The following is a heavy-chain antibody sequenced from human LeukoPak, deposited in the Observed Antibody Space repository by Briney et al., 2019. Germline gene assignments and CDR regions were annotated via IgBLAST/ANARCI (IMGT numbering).Heavy chain of an antibody. V-gene: IGHV1-69*05. CDR3: ARAPLTGYYYYYYYMDV. D-gene: IGHD3-9*01. J-gene: IGHJ6*03. CDR2: IIPIFGTA. Sequence: GASVKVSCKASGGTFSSYAISWVRQAPGQGLEWMEGIIPIFGTANYAQKFQGRVTITTDESTSTAYMELSSLRSEDTAVYYCARAPLTGYYYYYYYMDVWGKGTTVTVSS. CDR1: GGTFSSYA.